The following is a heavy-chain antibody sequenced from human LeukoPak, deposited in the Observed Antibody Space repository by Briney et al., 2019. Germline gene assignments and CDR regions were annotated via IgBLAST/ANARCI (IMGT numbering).Heavy chain of an antibody. V-gene: IGHV1-2*02. CDR1: GYTFIDNY. J-gene: IGHJ4*02. CDR3: ARGSSLGQQLVKYGNDY. Sequence: ASVTVSFKSSGYTFIDNYIHWVRQAPGQGLEWMAWINPNSGGTDYAEKFQGRVTLTRDTSISTAYMELSSLISDDTAVYYCARGSSLGQQLVKYGNDYWGQGTLVTVSS. CDR2: INPNSGGT. D-gene: IGHD6-13*01.